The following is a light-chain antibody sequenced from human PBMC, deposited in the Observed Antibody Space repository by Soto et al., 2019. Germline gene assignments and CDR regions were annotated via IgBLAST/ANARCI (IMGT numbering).Light chain of an antibody. Sequence: EIVLTQSPGTLSLSPGERATLSCRASQSVTNNYVAWYQQKPGQAPRLLIHDASSRATGIPDRFSGGGSGTDLTLTIIRLEPEDFVVYFCQQTAYSPLPFGQGTKVDIK. CDR3: QQTAYSPLP. CDR1: QSVTNNY. CDR2: DAS. V-gene: IGKV3-20*01. J-gene: IGKJ1*01.